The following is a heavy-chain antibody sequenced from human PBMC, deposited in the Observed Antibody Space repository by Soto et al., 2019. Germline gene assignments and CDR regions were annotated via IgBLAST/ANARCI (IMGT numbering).Heavy chain of an antibody. D-gene: IGHD3-9*01. CDR2: ISYDGSNK. J-gene: IGHJ6*02. CDR3: AKDGVRYFGWLAGGDYYYGMDV. Sequence: GGSLRLSCAASGFTFSSYGMHWVRQAPGKGLEWVAVISYDGSNKYYADSVKGRFTISRDNSKNTLYLQMNSLRAEDTAVYYCAKDGVRYFGWLAGGDYYYGMDVWGQGTTVTVSS. CDR1: GFTFSSYG. V-gene: IGHV3-30*18.